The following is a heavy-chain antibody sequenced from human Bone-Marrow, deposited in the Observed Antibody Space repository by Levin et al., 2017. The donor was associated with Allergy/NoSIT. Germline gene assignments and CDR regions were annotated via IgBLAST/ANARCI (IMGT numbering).Heavy chain of an antibody. CDR3: VRDASRGGMDV. D-gene: IGHD3-10*01. J-gene: IGHJ6*02. V-gene: IGHV4-39*07. CDR2: VFYTGTT. Sequence: SQTLSLTCPVSGGSIRTSDFYWGWIRQPPGKGLESIGIVFYTGTTYYNPSLQSRVTISIDTSKNQFSLSLSSVTAADTAMYYCVRDASRGGMDVWGQGTTVTVSS. CDR1: GGSIRTSDFY.